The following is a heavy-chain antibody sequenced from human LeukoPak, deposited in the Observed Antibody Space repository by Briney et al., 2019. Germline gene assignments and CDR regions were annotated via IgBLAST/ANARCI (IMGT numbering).Heavy chain of an antibody. V-gene: IGHV1-3*01. D-gene: IGHD2-2*01. J-gene: IGHJ4*02. CDR2: INAGNGNT. CDR3: ARVLPPIGYCSSTSCEELGY. Sequence: ASLKVSCKASGYTFIGYYIHWVRQAPGQGLEWMGWINAGNGNTKYSQKFQGRVTITRDTSASTAYMELSSLRSEDTAVYYCARVLPPIGYCSSTSCEELGYWGQGTLVTVSS. CDR1: GYTFIGYY.